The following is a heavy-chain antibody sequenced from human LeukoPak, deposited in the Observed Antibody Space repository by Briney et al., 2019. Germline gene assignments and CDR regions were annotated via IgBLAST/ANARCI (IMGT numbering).Heavy chain of an antibody. V-gene: IGHV4-61*02. Sequence: PSETLSLTCTVSGGSISSGSYYWSWIRQPAGKGLEWIGRIYTSGSTTYNSSLKSRVTISLDTSRNHFSLRLSSVTAADTAVYYCARDGYSGNDGLWGQGSLVTVSS. CDR3: ARDGYSGNDGL. CDR2: IYTSGST. J-gene: IGHJ4*02. CDR1: GGSISSGSYY. D-gene: IGHD5-12*01.